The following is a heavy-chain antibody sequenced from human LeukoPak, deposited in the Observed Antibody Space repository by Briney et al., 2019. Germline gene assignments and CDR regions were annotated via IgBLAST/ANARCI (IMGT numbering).Heavy chain of an antibody. CDR3: ARRAGAYSHPYDY. D-gene: IGHD4/OR15-4a*01. V-gene: IGHV3-66*04. Sequence: GGSLRLSCAASGFTVSSNYMSWVRQAPGKGLEWVSVIYSGGNTYYADSVKGRFTISRDNSKNTLYLQMDSLRAEDTAVYYCARRAGAYSHPYDYWGQGTLVTVSS. CDR2: IYSGGNT. CDR1: GFTVSSNY. J-gene: IGHJ4*02.